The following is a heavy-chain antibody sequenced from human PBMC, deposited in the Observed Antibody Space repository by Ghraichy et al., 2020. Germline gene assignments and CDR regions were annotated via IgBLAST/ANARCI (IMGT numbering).Heavy chain of an antibody. V-gene: IGHV4-39*07. CDR2: IYYSGST. CDR1: GGSISSSSYY. CDR3: ASPYYGSGSYVLRNVDY. J-gene: IGHJ4*02. Sequence: GSLSLTCTVSGGSISSSSYYWGWIRQPPGKGLEWIGSIYYSGSTYYNPSLKSRVTISVDTSKNQFSLKLSSVTAADTAVYYCASPYYGSGSYVLRNVDYWGQGTLVTVSS. D-gene: IGHD3-10*01.